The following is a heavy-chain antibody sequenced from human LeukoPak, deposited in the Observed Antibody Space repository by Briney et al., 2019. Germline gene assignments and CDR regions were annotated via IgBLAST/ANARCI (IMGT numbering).Heavy chain of an antibody. J-gene: IGHJ3*02. CDR1: GGSISSGDYY. D-gene: IGHD3-3*01. CDR2: IYYSGST. Sequence: PSQTLSLTCTVSGGSISSGDYYWSWIRQPPGKGLEWIGYIYYSGSTYYNPSLKSRVTISVDTSKNQFSLKLSSVTAADTAVYYCARVRISYYDFWSGYHDAFDIWGQGTMVTVSS. CDR3: ARVRISYYDFWSGYHDAFDI. V-gene: IGHV4-30-4*08.